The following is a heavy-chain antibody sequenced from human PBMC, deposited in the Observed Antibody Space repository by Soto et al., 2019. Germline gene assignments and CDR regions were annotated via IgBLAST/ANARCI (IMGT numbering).Heavy chain of an antibody. Sequence: GGSLRLSCAASGFTFSSYAMHWVRQAPGKGLEWVAVISYDGSNKYYADSVKGRFTISRDNSKNTLYLQMNSLRAEDTAVYYCARDRDPYCGGDCYYDYWGQGTLVTVSS. D-gene: IGHD2-21*02. CDR3: ARDRDPYCGGDCYYDY. CDR2: ISYDGSNK. J-gene: IGHJ4*02. V-gene: IGHV3-30-3*01. CDR1: GFTFSSYA.